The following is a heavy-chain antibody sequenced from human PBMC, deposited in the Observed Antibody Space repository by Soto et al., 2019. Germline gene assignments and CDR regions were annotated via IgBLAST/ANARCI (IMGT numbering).Heavy chain of an antibody. CDR1: GESINSYY. D-gene: IGHD3-3*01. J-gene: IGHJ4*02. CDR3: VTSPRRSLEWFFPN. V-gene: IGHV4-59*01. CDR2: IHYSGVT. Sequence: SETLSLTCTVSGESINSYYWSWIRLPPGKGLEWIGYIHYSGVTNYNPSLKSRVTTSLDTSKNQFSLTLRSVTTADTAVYYCVTSPRRSLEWFFPNWGQGTLVTVSS.